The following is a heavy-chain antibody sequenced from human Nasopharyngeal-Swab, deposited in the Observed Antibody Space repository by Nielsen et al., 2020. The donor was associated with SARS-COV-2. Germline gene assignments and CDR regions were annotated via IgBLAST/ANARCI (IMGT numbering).Heavy chain of an antibody. CDR2: IYYSGST. Sequence: WIRQPPGKGLEWFGSIYYSGSTYYNPALKSRVTISVDTSKNQFSLKLSSVTAADTAVYYCARYRGGFYSSNWYFDYWGQGTLVTVSS. J-gene: IGHJ4*02. D-gene: IGHD6-13*01. CDR3: ARYRGGFYSSNWYFDY. V-gene: IGHV4-39*01.